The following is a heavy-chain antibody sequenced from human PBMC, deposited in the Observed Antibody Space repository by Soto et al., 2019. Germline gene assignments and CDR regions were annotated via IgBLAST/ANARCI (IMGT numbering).Heavy chain of an antibody. CDR2: TYYRSKWYN. CDR1: GDSVSSNSAA. V-gene: IGHV6-1*01. CDR3: ARGDTRYYYYMYV. D-gene: IGHD5-18*01. J-gene: IGHJ6*03. Sequence: KQSQTLSLTCAISGDSVSSNSAAWNWIRQSPSRGLEWLGRTYYRSKWYNDYAVCVKSRITINPDTSKNQLSLQLSSVTPEDTAVYYFARGDTRYYYYMYVWGKGTTVTVSS.